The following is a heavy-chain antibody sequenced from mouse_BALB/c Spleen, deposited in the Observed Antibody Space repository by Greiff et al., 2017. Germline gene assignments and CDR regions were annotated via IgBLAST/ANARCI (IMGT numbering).Heavy chain of an antibody. V-gene: IGHV5-6-3*01. J-gene: IGHJ3*01. CDR1: GFTFSSYG. CDR2: INSNGGST. D-gene: IGHD2-14*01. Sequence: EVKLVESGGGLVQPGGSLKLSCAASGFTFSSYGMSWVRQTPDKRLELVATINSNGGSTYYPDSVKGRFTISRDNAKNTLYLQMSSLKSEDTAMYYCARDLHRYDWFAYWGQGTLVTVSA. CDR3: ARDLHRYDWFAY.